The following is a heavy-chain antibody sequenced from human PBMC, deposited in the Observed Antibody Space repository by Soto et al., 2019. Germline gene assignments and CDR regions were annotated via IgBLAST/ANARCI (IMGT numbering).Heavy chain of an antibody. CDR1: GFTFSNAW. CDR3: TTDLVGYYYDSSGYLDAFDI. Sequence: GESLKISCAASGFTFSNAWMSWVRQAPGKGLEWVGRIKSKTDGGTTDYAAPVKGRFTISRDDSKNTLYLQMNSLKTEDTAVYYCTTDLVGYYYDSSGYLDAFDIWGQGTMVTVS. CDR2: IKSKTDGGTT. D-gene: IGHD3-22*01. J-gene: IGHJ3*02. V-gene: IGHV3-15*01.